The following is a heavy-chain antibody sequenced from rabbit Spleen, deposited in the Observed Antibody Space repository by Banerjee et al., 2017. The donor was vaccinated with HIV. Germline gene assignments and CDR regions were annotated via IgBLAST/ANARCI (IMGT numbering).Heavy chain of an antibody. D-gene: IGHD1-1*01. CDR2: IYGGVIGST. Sequence: QSLEESGGGLVQPEGSLTLTCKVSGFDFSSDAMCWVRQAPGKGLECIACIYGGVIGSTYYATWAKGRFTISKTSSTTVTLQMTSLTAADTATYFCARDTSSSFSSYGMDLWGPGTLVTVS. CDR3: ARDTSSSFSSYGMDL. J-gene: IGHJ6*01. V-gene: IGHV1S40*01. CDR1: GFDFSSDA.